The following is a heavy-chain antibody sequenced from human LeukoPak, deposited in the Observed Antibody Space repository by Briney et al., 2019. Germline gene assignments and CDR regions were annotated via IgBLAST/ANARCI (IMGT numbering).Heavy chain of an antibody. CDR1: GFTISNYW. J-gene: IGHJ4*02. D-gene: IGHD7-27*01. CDR2: INSDVTGT. Sequence: GGSLRLSCAASGFTISNYWMHWVRQAPGKGLVWVSRINSDVTGTTYADSVKGRFTISRDNAKNTVYLHMNSLRAEDTAVYYCARAPGAFDYWGQGTLVTVSS. CDR3: ARAPGAFDY. V-gene: IGHV3-74*01.